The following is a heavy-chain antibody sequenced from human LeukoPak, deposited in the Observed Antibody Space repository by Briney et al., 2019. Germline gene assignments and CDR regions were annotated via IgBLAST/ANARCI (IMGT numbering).Heavy chain of an antibody. Sequence: PGGSLRLSCAASGFTFSSYGMSWVRQAPGKGLEWVSTISGSGVSTYFADSVKGRFTISRDDSKNTVYLQMNSLRGEDTAFYYCAKGGAYTSNWSFFDYWGQGTLVTVSS. CDR1: GFTFSSYG. J-gene: IGHJ4*02. V-gene: IGHV3-23*01. D-gene: IGHD6-13*01. CDR2: ISGSGVST. CDR3: AKGGAYTSNWSFFDY.